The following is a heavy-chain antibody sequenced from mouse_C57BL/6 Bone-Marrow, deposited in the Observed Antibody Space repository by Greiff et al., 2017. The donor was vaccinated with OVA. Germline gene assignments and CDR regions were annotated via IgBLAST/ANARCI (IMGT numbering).Heavy chain of an antibody. CDR3: ARRYDYDGPFAY. V-gene: IGHV5-17*01. CDR2: ISSGSSTT. D-gene: IGHD2-4*01. J-gene: IGHJ3*01. Sequence: EVKLMESGGGLVKPGGSLKLSCAASGFTFSDYGMHWVRQAPEKGLEWVAYISSGSSTTYYADTVKGRFTISRDNAKNTLFLQMTSLRSEDTAMYYCARRYDYDGPFAYWGQGTLVTVSA. CDR1: GFTFSDYG.